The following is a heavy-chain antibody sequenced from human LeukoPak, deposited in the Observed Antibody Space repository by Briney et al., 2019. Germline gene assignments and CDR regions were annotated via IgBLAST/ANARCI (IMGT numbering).Heavy chain of an antibody. J-gene: IGHJ4*02. CDR2: IYSGGST. D-gene: IGHD7-27*01. Sequence: GGSLRLSCAASGFIVSSNYMSWVRQAPGKGLEWVSVIYSGGSTYYADSVKGRFTISRDNSKNTVNLQMNSLRAEDTAVYYCARDLTGDYFDYWGQGTLVTVSS. CDR3: ARDLTGDYFDY. V-gene: IGHV3-53*05. CDR1: GFIVSSNY.